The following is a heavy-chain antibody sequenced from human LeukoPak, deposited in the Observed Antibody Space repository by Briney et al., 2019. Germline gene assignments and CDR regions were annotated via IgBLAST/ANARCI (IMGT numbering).Heavy chain of an antibody. Sequence: SETLSLTCTVSGGSISSNGYYWGWIRQPPGKGLEWIGSISYSGNTYYNPSLKSRVTISVDTSKNHFSLKLSSVTAADTAVYYCARGALVGATTFDYWGQGTLVTVSS. J-gene: IGHJ4*02. CDR1: GGSISSNGYY. CDR3: ARGALVGATTFDY. V-gene: IGHV4-39*07. D-gene: IGHD1-26*01. CDR2: ISYSGNT.